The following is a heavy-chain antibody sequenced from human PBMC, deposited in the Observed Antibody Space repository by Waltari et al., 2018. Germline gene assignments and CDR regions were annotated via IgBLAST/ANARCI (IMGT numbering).Heavy chain of an antibody. V-gene: IGHV3-23*01. CDR2: ISGGGGST. CDR3: ARWGKSRRNDVSEGDAFDI. J-gene: IGHJ3*02. Sequence: EVQLLESGGGLVQPGGSLRLSCAASGFTFSYYAMTWVRQAPGKVLVWVSAISGGGGSTYYDDSVRGRFTISRDNSKPTLYLQMKTLRAEDTAVYYCARWGKSRRNDVSEGDAFDIWGLGTMVSVSS. CDR1: GFTFSYYA. D-gene: IGHD1-1*01.